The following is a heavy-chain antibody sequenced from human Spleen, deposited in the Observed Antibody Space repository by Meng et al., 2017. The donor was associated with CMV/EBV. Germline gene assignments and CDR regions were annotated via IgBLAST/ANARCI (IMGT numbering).Heavy chain of an antibody. Sequence: GFNLNDYGMHWVRQAPGKGLQWVAVLWHDGETNYLEDSLEGRFTISRDNSKNTLFLQMNSLRDEDTAMYYCVKGAYYDFWTGYFTSRDGGQGTLVTVSS. V-gene: IGHV3-33*03. CDR2: LWHDGETN. CDR3: VKGAYYDFWTGYFTSRD. J-gene: IGHJ4*02. CDR1: GFNLNDYG. D-gene: IGHD3-3*01.